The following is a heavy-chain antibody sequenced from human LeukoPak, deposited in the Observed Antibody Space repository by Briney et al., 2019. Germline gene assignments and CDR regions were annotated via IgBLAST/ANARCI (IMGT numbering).Heavy chain of an antibody. CDR2: MNPNSGNT. CDR3: ARADYDTSASTRKQIDY. J-gene: IGHJ4*02. Sequence: VASVKVSCKASGYTFTGYYMHWVRQAPGQGLEWMGWMNPNSGNTAYAQKFQGRVTMTRNTSISTAYMELSSLKSEDTAVYFCARADYDTSASTRKQIDYWGQGTLVTVSS. D-gene: IGHD3-22*01. V-gene: IGHV1-8*02. CDR1: GYTFTGYY.